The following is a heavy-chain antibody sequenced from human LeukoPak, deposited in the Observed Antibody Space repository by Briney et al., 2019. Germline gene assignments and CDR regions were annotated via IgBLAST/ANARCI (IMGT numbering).Heavy chain of an antibody. CDR1: GFSFSSYW. Sequence: GGSLRLSCAASGFSFSSYWMHWVRQAPGKGLVWVSRISSDGSIINYADSVKGRFTISRDNAKNTLYLESNSLRAEDTAVHYCARPAVAGLRAGGYDYWGQGTLVTVSS. CDR2: ISSDGSII. CDR3: ARPAVAGLRAGGYDY. D-gene: IGHD6-19*01. V-gene: IGHV3-74*01. J-gene: IGHJ4*02.